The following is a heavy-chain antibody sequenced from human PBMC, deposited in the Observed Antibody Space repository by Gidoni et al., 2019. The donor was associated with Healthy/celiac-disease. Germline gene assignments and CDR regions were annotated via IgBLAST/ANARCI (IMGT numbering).Heavy chain of an antibody. D-gene: IGHD6-19*01. CDR3: ARDQQQWLDRGNRWFDP. J-gene: IGHJ5*02. Sequence: EVQLVESGGGLVQPGGSLRLSCAASGFTVSSNYMSWVRQAPGKGLGWVSVIYSGGSTYYADSVKGRFTISRDNSKNTLYLQMNSLRAEDTAVYYCARDQQQWLDRGNRWFDPWGQGTLVTVSS. V-gene: IGHV3-66*01. CDR2: IYSGGST. CDR1: GFTVSSNY.